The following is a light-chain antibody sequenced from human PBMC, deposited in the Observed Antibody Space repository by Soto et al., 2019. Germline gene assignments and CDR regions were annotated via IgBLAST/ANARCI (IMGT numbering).Light chain of an antibody. V-gene: IGKV1-39*01. CDR2: AAS. CDR1: QYINTY. CDR3: QQSYSAPLT. Sequence: DIQITQSPSSLSASVGDGVTIACRASQYINTYLNWYQQKPGKAPKLLIYAASSLQSGVPSRFSGSGSGTDFTLIITSLQPEDFATYSCQQSYSAPLTFGGGTKVDI. J-gene: IGKJ4*01.